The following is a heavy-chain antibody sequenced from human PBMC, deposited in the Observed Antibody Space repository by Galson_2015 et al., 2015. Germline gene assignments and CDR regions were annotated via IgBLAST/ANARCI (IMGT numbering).Heavy chain of an antibody. V-gene: IGHV3-7*04. D-gene: IGHD6-19*01. CDR1: GFTFSNYW. Sequence: SLRLSCAASGFTFSNYWMSWVRQAPGKGLELVANIKQDGSEKYYVDSVKGRFTLSRDNTKNSLYLQMNSLRAEDTAVYYCARKQYNSGCFDYWGQGTLVTVSS. CDR2: IKQDGSEK. CDR3: ARKQYNSGCFDY. J-gene: IGHJ4*02.